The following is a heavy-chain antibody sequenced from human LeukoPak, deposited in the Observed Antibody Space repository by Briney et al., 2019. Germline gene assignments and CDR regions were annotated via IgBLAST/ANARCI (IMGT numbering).Heavy chain of an antibody. CDR3: VRWGVAADMQD. J-gene: IGHJ4*02. CDR1: GFTFSSYW. D-gene: IGHD2-2*01. CDR2: INPAGSDT. V-gene: IGHV3-7*01. Sequence: GGSLRLSCEAAGFTFSSYWMAWVRQAPGKGLEWVANINPAGSDTYYVDSVKGRFTISRDNAKKSTFLQMNSLRVEETALYYCVRWGVAADMQDWGQGTLVTVSS.